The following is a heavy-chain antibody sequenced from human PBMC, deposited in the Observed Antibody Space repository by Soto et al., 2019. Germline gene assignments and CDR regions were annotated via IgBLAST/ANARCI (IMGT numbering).Heavy chain of an antibody. D-gene: IGHD6-19*01. CDR3: AKDHGSGWYGGPRN. V-gene: IGHV3-30*18. Sequence: QVQLVESGGGVVQPGRSLRLSCAASGFTFSSYGMHWVRQAPGKGLEWVAVISYDGSNKYYADSVKGRFTISRDNSKNPVYLQMNGLRAEDTVVYYCAKDHGSGWYGGPRNWGQGTLVTVSS. J-gene: IGHJ4*02. CDR2: ISYDGSNK. CDR1: GFTFSSYG.